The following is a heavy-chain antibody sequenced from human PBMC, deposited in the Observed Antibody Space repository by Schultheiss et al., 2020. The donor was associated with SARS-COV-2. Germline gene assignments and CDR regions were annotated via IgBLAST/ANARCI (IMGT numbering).Heavy chain of an antibody. Sequence: GGSLRLSCAASGFTFTNHWMTWVRQAPGKGLEWVANVKLDGSEKYYVDSVRGRFIISRDNAKNSLDLQMNSLRVDDTAVYYCVKEGEEMGTSWGQGTLVTVSS. D-gene: IGHD1-1*01. CDR1: GFTFTNHW. CDR2: VKLDGSEK. V-gene: IGHV3-7*03. J-gene: IGHJ4*02. CDR3: VKEGEEMGTS.